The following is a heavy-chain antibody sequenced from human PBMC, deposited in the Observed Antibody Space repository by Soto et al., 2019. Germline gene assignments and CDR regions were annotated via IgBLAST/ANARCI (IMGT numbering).Heavy chain of an antibody. CDR2: INHSGST. CDR1: GGSFSGYY. D-gene: IGHD3-10*01. CDR3: ARGPDGTEPYDYYGMDV. J-gene: IGHJ6*02. V-gene: IGHV4-34*01. Sequence: QVQLQQWGAGLLKPSETLSLTCAAYGGSFSGYYWSWIRQPPGKGLEWIGEINHSGSTNYNPSLKSPVTISVDTSKNQFSLKLSSVTAADTAVYYCARGPDGTEPYDYYGMDVWGQGTTVTVSS.